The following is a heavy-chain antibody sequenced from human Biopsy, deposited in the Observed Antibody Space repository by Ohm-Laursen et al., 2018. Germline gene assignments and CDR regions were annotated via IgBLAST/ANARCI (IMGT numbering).Heavy chain of an antibody. Sequence: GTLSLTCTVSGGDINNYYWSWIRQPAGKGLEWIGRIYPGASTNYNPSIKSRVTMSVYTYKKQLSLKLRSVTASDTAMYYCASVVLGPTNDAFDLWGQGTMVVVSS. CDR1: GGDINNYY. D-gene: IGHD3-22*01. CDR2: IYPGAST. CDR3: ASVVLGPTNDAFDL. J-gene: IGHJ3*01. V-gene: IGHV4-4*07.